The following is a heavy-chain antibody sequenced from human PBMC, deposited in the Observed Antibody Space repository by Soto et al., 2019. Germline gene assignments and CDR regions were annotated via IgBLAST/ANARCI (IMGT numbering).Heavy chain of an antibody. CDR1: GFTFSHAW. V-gene: IGHV3-15*05. D-gene: IGHD4-4*01. Sequence: VGSLRLSCAASGFTFSHAWMSWVRQAPGKGLEWVGRIKSKADGETKDYGAPVRGRFTISRDDSQDILYLHMNSLGIEDTAVYYCCVIKRRDQYSTSGYWFDPWGPGTLVTVSS. CDR3: CVIKRRDQYSTSGYWFDP. J-gene: IGHJ5*02. CDR2: IKSKADGETK.